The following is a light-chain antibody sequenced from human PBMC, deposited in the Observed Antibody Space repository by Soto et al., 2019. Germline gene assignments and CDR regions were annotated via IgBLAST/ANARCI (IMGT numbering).Light chain of an antibody. V-gene: IGKV3-20*01. CDR3: QQYGSWPPIT. CDR1: QSVSSSY. CDR2: GAS. Sequence: DIVLTQSPATLSLSPGERATLSCRASQSVSSSYLAWHQQPAGQATSLIIYGASSRATGIPDRFSGSGSGTDFTLTISSLEPEDFAVYYCQQYGSWPPITFGQGTRVEIK. J-gene: IGKJ5*01.